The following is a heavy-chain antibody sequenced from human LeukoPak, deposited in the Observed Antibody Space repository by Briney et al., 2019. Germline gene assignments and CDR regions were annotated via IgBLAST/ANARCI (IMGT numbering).Heavy chain of an antibody. D-gene: IGHD1-1*01. CDR3: TTEFFPRTGTSFNY. J-gene: IGHJ4*02. Sequence: WIRQAPGKGLEWVGRIKSKADGGTTDYAAPVKGRFAISRDDSKNTLYLQVNSLKTEDTAVYYCTTEFFPRTGTSFNYWGQGTLVTVSS. CDR2: IKSKADGGTT. V-gene: IGHV3-15*01.